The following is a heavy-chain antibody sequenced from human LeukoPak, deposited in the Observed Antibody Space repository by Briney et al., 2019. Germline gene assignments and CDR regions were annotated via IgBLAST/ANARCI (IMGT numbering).Heavy chain of an antibody. CDR3: ARDVSRAFDI. D-gene: IGHD3-16*01. CDR1: GDSISSYY. V-gene: IGHV4-59*01. Sequence: SETLSLTCTVSGDSISSYYWSWIRQPPGKGLEWIGYIYYSGSTNYNPSLKSRVTMSIDTSKSQFSLKLSSVTAADTAVYYCARDVSRAFDIWGQGTMVTVSS. J-gene: IGHJ3*02. CDR2: IYYSGST.